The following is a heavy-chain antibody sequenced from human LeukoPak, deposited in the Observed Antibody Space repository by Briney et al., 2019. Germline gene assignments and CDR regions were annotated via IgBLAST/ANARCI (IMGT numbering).Heavy chain of an antibody. CDR2: INPSGGST. J-gene: IGHJ4*02. CDR1: GYTFTSYY. Sequence: ASVKVSCKASGYTFTSYYMHWVRQAPEQGLEWMGIINPSGGSTSYAQKFQGRVTMTRDTSTSTVYMELSGLRSEDTAVYYCARDSGSCSSTNCYAGYYFDYWGQGTLVTVSS. D-gene: IGHD2-2*01. V-gene: IGHV1-46*01. CDR3: ARDSGSCSSTNCYAGYYFDY.